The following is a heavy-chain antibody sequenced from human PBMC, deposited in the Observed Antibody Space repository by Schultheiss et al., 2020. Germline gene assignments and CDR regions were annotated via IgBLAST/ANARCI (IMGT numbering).Heavy chain of an antibody. CDR3: AREHRYCSGGSCYPDY. CDR1: GYTFTGYY. D-gene: IGHD2-15*01. V-gene: IGHV1-2*06. Sequence: ASVKVSCKASGYTFTGYYMHWVRQAPGQGLEWMGRINPNSGGTNYAQKFQGRVTMTRDTSISTAYMELSRLRSDDTAVYYCAREHRYCSGGSCYPDYWGQGTLVTVSS. CDR2: INPNSGGT. J-gene: IGHJ4*02.